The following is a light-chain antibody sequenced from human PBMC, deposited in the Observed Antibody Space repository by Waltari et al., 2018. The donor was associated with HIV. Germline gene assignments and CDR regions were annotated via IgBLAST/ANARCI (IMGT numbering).Light chain of an antibody. Sequence: SYELTQPPSVSVSPGQTASITCPGDKLGDKYACWYKQKPGQSPVLVIYQDSKRPSGIPERFSGSNSGNTATLTISGTQAMDEADYYCQAWDSSTAWVFGGGTKLTVL. CDR1: KLGDKY. CDR2: QDS. V-gene: IGLV3-1*01. CDR3: QAWDSSTAWV. J-gene: IGLJ3*02.